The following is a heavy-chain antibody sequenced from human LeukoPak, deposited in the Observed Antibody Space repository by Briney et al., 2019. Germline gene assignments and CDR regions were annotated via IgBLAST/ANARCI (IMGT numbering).Heavy chain of an antibody. Sequence: PSETLSLTCAVYGGSFSGYYWSWIRQPPGKGLEWIGEINHSGSTNYNPSLKSRVTISVDTSKNQFSLKLSSVTAADTAVYYCAREGELWGRQDYWGQGTLVTVSS. V-gene: IGHV4-34*01. CDR3: AREGELWGRQDY. J-gene: IGHJ4*02. D-gene: IGHD5-18*01. CDR2: INHSGST. CDR1: GGSFSGYY.